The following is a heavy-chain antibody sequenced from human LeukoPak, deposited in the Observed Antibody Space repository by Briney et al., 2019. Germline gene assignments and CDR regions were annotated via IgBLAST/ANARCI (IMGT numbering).Heavy chain of an antibody. CDR3: ARVGISGGVDFDY. J-gene: IGHJ4*02. CDR2: IYYSGDT. Sequence: SQTLSLTCTVSGYSISNGAYYWNWIRQHPGKGLEWIGYIYYSGDTYYNPSLKSRTTISGDTSKNQFSLELNSVTVADTAVYYCARVGISGGVDFDYWGQGTLVTVSS. D-gene: IGHD2-15*01. V-gene: IGHV4-31*03. CDR1: GYSISNGAYY.